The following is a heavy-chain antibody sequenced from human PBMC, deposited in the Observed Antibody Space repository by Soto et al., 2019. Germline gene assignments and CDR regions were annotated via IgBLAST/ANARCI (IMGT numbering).Heavy chain of an antibody. CDR1: GYTFTSYG. V-gene: IGHV1-18*01. J-gene: IGHJ1*01. D-gene: IGHD3-16*01. CDR3: ARDGAGGWHEREFFQH. Sequence: QVQLVQSGFEVKKPGASVRVSCKASGYTFTSYGISWVRQAPGQGLEWMGWISAYNGNTNYAQKFQGRVTMTTDTSTRTAYMELRSLRSDDTAVYYCARDGAGGWHEREFFQHWGQGTLVTVSS. CDR2: ISAYNGNT.